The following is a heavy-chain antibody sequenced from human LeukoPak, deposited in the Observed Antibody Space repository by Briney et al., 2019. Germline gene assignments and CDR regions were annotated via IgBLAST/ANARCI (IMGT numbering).Heavy chain of an antibody. CDR3: ARRGVGARYYFDY. CDR1: GGSISSYY. CDR2: IYYSGST. Sequence: SETLSLTCTVSGGSISSYYWSWIRQPPGKGLEWIGYIYYSGSTNYNPSLKSRVTISVDTSKNQFSLKLSSVTAADTAVYYCARRGVGARYYFDYWGQGTLVTVSS. D-gene: IGHD1-26*01. J-gene: IGHJ4*02. V-gene: IGHV4-59*08.